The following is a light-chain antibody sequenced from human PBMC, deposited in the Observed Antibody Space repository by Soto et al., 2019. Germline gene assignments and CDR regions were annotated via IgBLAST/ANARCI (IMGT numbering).Light chain of an antibody. CDR1: QSISSW. Sequence: DIQVTQSPSTLSASVGDRVTITCRASQSISSWLAWYQQKPGKAPKLLIYKASSLESGVPSRFSGSGSGTEFTLTISSPQPDDFATYYCQQYNSYPWTFGQGTKVDI. V-gene: IGKV1-5*03. CDR3: QQYNSYPWT. J-gene: IGKJ1*01. CDR2: KAS.